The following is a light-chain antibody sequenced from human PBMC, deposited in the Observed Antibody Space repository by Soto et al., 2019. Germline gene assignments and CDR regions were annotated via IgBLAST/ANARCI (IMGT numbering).Light chain of an antibody. Sequence: DVVMTQTPLSLSVAPGQPASISCKSSQSLLHITGETFLFWYLQKPGQSPQLLIYEDSTRVSGVPDRFSGSGSRTDFTLEISRVETDDVGIYYCMQSTQLPPTFGQGTRLGIE. CDR1: QSLLHITGETF. J-gene: IGKJ5*01. V-gene: IGKV2D-29*02. CDR2: EDS. CDR3: MQSTQLPPT.